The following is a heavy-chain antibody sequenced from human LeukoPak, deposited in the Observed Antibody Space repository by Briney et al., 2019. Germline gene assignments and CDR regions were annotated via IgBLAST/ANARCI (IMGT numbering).Heavy chain of an antibody. V-gene: IGHV3-7*01. D-gene: IGHD3-10*01. J-gene: IGHJ5*02. CDR2: IKQDGSEK. CDR3: VRDALYYYGAERPFWFDP. Sequence: GGSLRLSCEGSEFSFSSYWMSWVRQAPGKGLEWVAKIKQDGSEKYYVDSVKGRFTISRDNAKNSMYLLMNSLRVEDTAVYYCVRDALYYYGAERPFWFDPWGQGTLVTVSS. CDR1: EFSFSSYW.